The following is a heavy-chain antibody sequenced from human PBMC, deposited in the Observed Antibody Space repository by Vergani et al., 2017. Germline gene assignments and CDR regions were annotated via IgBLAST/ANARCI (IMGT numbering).Heavy chain of an antibody. CDR3: ARVEGSIRTVTTPRNYYGMDV. D-gene: IGHD4-17*01. J-gene: IGHJ6*01. Sequence: QVQLQESGPGMVKPSETLSLTCTVSGGSISSYYWSWIRQPPGKGLEWIGYIYYSGNTKYNPSPKSRVTITVDTSKNPCSLNQSSVTAADTAVYYCARVEGSIRTVTTPRNYYGMDVWGQGTTVTVSS. V-gene: IGHV4-59*01. CDR1: GGSISSYY. CDR2: IYYSGNT.